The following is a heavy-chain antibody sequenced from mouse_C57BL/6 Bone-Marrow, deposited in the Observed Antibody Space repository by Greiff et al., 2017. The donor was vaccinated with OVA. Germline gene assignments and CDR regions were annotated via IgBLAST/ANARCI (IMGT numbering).Heavy chain of an antibody. CDR1: GFTLSSYA. V-gene: IGHV5-4*01. D-gene: IGHD2-3*01. J-gene: IGHJ3*01. CDR3: ARDWLLRFAY. CDR2: ISDGGSST. Sequence: EVMLVESGGGLVKPGGSLKLSCAASGFTLSSYAMSWVRQTPEKRLEWVATISDGGSSTYYPDNVQGRFTISSDNAKNNLYRQMSHLKSVDTAMYYFARDWLLRFAYWGQGTLVTVSA.